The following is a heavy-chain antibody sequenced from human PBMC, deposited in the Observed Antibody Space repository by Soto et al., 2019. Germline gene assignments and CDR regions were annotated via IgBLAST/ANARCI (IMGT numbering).Heavy chain of an antibody. J-gene: IGHJ3*02. CDR2: ISASISYT. CDR1: GFNFINNA. CDR3: AKQNTAKRAFDI. V-gene: IGHV3-23*01. Sequence: EAQLLESGGGLVQPGGSLRLSCTASGFNFINNAMAWVRQAPGKGLEWVSTISASISYTYYADSVKGRFTIARDNSKNTVYLQMNSLRADDTAVDYCAKQNTAKRAFDIWGQGTMVTVSS.